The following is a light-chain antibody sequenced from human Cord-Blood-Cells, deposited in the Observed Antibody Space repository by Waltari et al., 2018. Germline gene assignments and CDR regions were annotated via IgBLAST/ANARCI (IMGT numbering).Light chain of an antibody. CDR3: SSYTSSSTLVV. Sequence: QSALTQPASLSGSPGQSIPLSCTGTSIDVGGYNYVSWYQQHPGKAPKLMIYDVSNRPSGVSNRFSGSKSGNTASLTISGLQDEDEADYYCSSYTSSSTLVVFGGGTKLTVL. V-gene: IGLV2-14*01. CDR2: DVS. J-gene: IGLJ2*01. CDR1: SIDVGGYNY.